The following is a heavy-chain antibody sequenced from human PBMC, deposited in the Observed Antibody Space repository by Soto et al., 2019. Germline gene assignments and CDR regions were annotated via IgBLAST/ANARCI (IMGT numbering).Heavy chain of an antibody. CDR1: GFTFSSYG. Sequence: EVQLVESGGGLVQPGGSLRLSCAASGFTFSSYGMHWVRQAPGKGLVWVSRIHGDGSSTTYADSVKGRFTISRDTAKNTLYLQMNSQRAEDTAVYFCTGSSVYARGGFDSWGQGALVTVSS. V-gene: IGHV3-74*01. CDR3: TGSSVYARGGFDS. J-gene: IGHJ4*02. D-gene: IGHD5-12*01. CDR2: IHGDGSST.